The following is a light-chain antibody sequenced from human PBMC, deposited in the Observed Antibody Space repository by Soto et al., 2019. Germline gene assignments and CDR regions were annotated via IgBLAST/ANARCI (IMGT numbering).Light chain of an antibody. J-gene: IGKJ1*01. Sequence: EIVLTQSPATLSLSPGERATLSCRASQSVSSYLAWYQQKPGQAPRLLIYDASNRATGIPARFIGSGSGTAFTLTTSGLEPEDFAFYDCEQRRNGTFGQGTNVE. CDR3: EQRRNGT. V-gene: IGKV3-11*01. CDR2: DAS. CDR1: QSVSSY.